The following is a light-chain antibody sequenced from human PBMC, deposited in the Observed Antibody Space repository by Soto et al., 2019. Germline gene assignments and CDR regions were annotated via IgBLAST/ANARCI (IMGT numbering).Light chain of an antibody. J-gene: IGLJ3*02. Sequence: QSALTQPASVSGSPGQSITISCTGTSSDVGSYNLVSWYQQHPGKAPKLMIYEVSKRPSGVSNRFSGSKSGNTASLTISGLQAEDDADYYCCSYAGSSTFAVFGGGTKLTVL. CDR1: SSDVGSYNL. CDR3: CSYAGSSTFAV. V-gene: IGLV2-23*02. CDR2: EVS.